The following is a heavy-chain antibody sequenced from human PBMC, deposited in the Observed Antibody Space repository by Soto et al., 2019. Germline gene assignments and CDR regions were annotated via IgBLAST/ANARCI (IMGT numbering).Heavy chain of an antibody. CDR3: AKDRRGGYGYGSATTEINWFDP. Sequence: EVQLLESGGGLVQPGGSLRLSCAASGFTFSSYAMSWVRQAPGKGLEWVSAISGSGGSTDYEDSVKGRFTISRDNSKNTLYLQMNSLRAEDPAVYYCAKDRRGGYGYGSATTEINWFDPWGQGTLVTVSS. CDR2: ISGSGGST. D-gene: IGHD5-18*01. CDR1: GFTFSSYA. V-gene: IGHV3-23*01. J-gene: IGHJ5*02.